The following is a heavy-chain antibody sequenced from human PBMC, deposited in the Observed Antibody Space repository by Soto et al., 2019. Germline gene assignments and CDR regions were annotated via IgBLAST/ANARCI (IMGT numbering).Heavy chain of an antibody. J-gene: IGHJ4*02. D-gene: IGHD5-18*01. V-gene: IGHV4-59*01. CDR1: GGSISSYY. CDR3: ARVYSYGWNFDY. CDR2: IYYSGST. Sequence: SETLSLTCTVSGGSISSYYWSWIRQPPGKGLEWIGYIYYSGSTNYNPSLKSRVTISVDTSKNQFSLKLSSVTAADTAVYYCARVYSYGWNFDYWGQGTLVTVSS.